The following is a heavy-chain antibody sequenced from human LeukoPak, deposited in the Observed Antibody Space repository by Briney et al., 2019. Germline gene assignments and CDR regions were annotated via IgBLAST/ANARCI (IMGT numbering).Heavy chain of an antibody. V-gene: IGHV4-39*07. CDR3: ARDPGASVLAKWFDV. CDR1: DGSISSSSHF. D-gene: IGHD5/OR15-5a*01. J-gene: IGHJ5*02. Sequence: KSSETLSLTCTVSDGSISSSSHFWGWIRQPPGKGLEWIGSILYAGHTFYNPSLKSRVTISVDTSKNQFSLNLSSVTAADTALYYCARDPGASVLAKWFDVWGQGTLVTVSS. CDR2: ILYAGHT.